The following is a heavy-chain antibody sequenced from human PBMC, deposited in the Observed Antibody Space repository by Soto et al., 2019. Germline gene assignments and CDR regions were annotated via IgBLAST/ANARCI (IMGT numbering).Heavy chain of an antibody. J-gene: IGHJ4*02. Sequence: EVQLVESGGGLVKPGGSLRLSCAASGFTFTSFTMNWVRQAPGKGLEWVSSSSSSGSYIYYADSVKGRFTISRDNAKNSVYLQMNSLRAEDTAVYYCARAPYSGYDLASWGQGTLVTVSS. V-gene: IGHV3-21*01. CDR3: ARAPYSGYDLAS. CDR2: SSSSGSYI. CDR1: GFTFTSFT. D-gene: IGHD5-12*01.